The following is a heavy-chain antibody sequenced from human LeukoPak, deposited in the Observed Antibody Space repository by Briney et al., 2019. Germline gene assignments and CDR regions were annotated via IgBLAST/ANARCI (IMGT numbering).Heavy chain of an antibody. Sequence: GGSLRLSCAASGFSFTSYDMHWVRQAPDKGLEWVAVTSSDGGLKYYADSVKGRFTISRDNSKNTLFLQMNSLGPEDTAVYSCARDPVSDKPDYFDDWGQGTLVTVSS. D-gene: IGHD1-14*01. CDR3: ARDPVSDKPDYFDD. J-gene: IGHJ4*02. CDR1: GFSFTSYD. V-gene: IGHV3-30*03. CDR2: TSSDGGLK.